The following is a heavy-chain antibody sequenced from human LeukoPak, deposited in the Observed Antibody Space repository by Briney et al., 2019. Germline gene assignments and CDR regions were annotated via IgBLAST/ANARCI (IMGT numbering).Heavy chain of an antibody. CDR3: ARGPGRVISAY. CDR1: GFTFSSYA. CDR2: ISGSGGST. V-gene: IGHV3-23*01. D-gene: IGHD2-21*01. Sequence: GGSLRLSCAASGFTFSSYAMSWVRQAPGKGLEWVSAISGSGGSTYYADSVKGRFTISRDNSKNTLYLQMNSLRAEDTAVYYCARGPGRVISAYWGQGTLVTVSS. J-gene: IGHJ4*02.